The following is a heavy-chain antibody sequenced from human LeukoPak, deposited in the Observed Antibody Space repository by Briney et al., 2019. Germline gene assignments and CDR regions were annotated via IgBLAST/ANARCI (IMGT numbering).Heavy chain of an antibody. D-gene: IGHD6-19*01. CDR3: ARDYTSIAVAGTGLYDY. CDR2: IYYSGST. V-gene: IGHV4-39*02. CDR1: GGSISSSSYY. J-gene: IGHJ4*02. Sequence: SETLSLTCTVSGGSISSSSYYWGWIRQPPGKGLEWIGSIYYSGSTYYNPSLKSRVTISVDTSKNQFSLKLSSVTAADTAVYYCARDYTSIAVAGTGLYDYWGQGTLVTVSS.